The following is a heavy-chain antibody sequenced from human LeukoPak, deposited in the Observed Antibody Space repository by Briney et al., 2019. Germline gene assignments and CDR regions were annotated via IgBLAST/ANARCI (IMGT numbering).Heavy chain of an antibody. CDR1: GFTFSSYS. CDR2: ISSSSSYI. CDR3: ARVVGADYGDYERDY. J-gene: IGHJ4*02. D-gene: IGHD4-17*01. V-gene: IGHV3-21*01. Sequence: SGGSLRLSCAASGFTFSSYSMNWVRQAPGKGLEWVSSISSSSSYIYYADSVKGRFTISRDNAKNSLYLQMNSLRAEDTAVYYCARVVGADYGDYERDYWGQGTLVTVSS.